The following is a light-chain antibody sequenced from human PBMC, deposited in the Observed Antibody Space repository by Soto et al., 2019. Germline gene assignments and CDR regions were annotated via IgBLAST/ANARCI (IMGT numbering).Light chain of an antibody. CDR1: QSVSSN. V-gene: IGKV3-15*01. J-gene: IGKJ4*01. Sequence: IVMTQSPATLSVSPGERATLSCRASQSVSSNLAWYQQKPGQAPRLLIYGASTRATGIPARFSGSGSGTELTLTISSLQSEDFAVYYCQQYNNWPPPLTFGGGTKVEIK. CDR2: GAS. CDR3: QQYNNWPPPLT.